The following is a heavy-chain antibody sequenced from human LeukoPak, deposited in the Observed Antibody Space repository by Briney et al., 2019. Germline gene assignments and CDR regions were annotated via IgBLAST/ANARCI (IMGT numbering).Heavy chain of an antibody. CDR3: ARDRNLYTSILTFDY. D-gene: IGHD1-14*01. Sequence: PSETLSLTCAVYGGSFSGYYWSWIRQPPGKGLEWIGYIYYSGSTSYNPSLKSRVTISVDTSKNQFSLKLSSVTAADTAVYYCARDRNLYTSILTFDYWGQGTLVTVSS. CDR1: GGSFSGYY. CDR2: IYYSGST. V-gene: IGHV4-59*01. J-gene: IGHJ4*02.